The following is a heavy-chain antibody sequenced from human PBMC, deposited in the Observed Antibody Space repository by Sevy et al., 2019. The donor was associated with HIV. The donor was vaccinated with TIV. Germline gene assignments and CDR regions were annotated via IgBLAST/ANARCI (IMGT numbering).Heavy chain of an antibody. D-gene: IGHD3-10*01. CDR3: ARVGELFGAFDI. V-gene: IGHV6-1*01. J-gene: IGHJ3*02. CDR1: GDSVSSNSAA. CDR2: TNYRSKWYN. Sequence: KQSQTLSLTCAISGDSVSSNSAAWNWIRQSPSRGLEWLGRTNYRSKWYNDYAVSVKSRVTINADTSKNQFSLQLKSMIPEDTAVYYCARVGELFGAFDIWGQGTMVTVSS.